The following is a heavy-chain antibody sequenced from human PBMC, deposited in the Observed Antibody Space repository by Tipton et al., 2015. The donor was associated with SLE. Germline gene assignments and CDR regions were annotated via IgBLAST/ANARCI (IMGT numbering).Heavy chain of an antibody. J-gene: IGHJ3*02. V-gene: IGHV4-34*01. CDR2: ITHGST. Sequence: TLSLTCAVYGGSFSDFYWSWIRQPPGQGLVWIGEITHGSTNYNPSLKSRLTISVDTSKNQFSLKLSSVTAADTAVYYCARHSYGTDAFDIWGLGTMVTVSS. D-gene: IGHD3-10*01. CDR3: ARHSYGTDAFDI. CDR1: GGSFSDFY.